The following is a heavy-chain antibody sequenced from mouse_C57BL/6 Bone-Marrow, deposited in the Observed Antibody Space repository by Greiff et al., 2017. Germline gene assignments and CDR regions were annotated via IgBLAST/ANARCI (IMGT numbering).Heavy chain of an antibody. Sequence: EVQLQQSGPVLVKPGASVKMSCKASGYTFTDYYMNWVKQSHGKSLEWIGVINPYNGGTSYNQKFKGKATLTVDKSSSTAYMELNSLTSEDSAVYYCASPITTVVEGYWGQGTTLTVSS. CDR3: ASPITTVVEGY. CDR1: GYTFTDYY. J-gene: IGHJ2*01. CDR2: INPYNGGT. V-gene: IGHV1-19*01. D-gene: IGHD1-1*01.